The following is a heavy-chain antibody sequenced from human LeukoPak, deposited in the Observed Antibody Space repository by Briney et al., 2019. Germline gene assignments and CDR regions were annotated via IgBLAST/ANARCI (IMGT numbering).Heavy chain of an antibody. CDR1: GFTFSDYS. CDR3: ARVYCSGGSCYRALDY. J-gene: IGHJ4*02. Sequence: GGSLRLSCVVSGFTFSDYSMNWVRQAPGKGLEWISYIAGSSEIYYADSVKGRFTISRDNAKNSLFLQMDSLRAEDTAVYYCARVYCSGGSCYRALDYWGQGALVTVSS. V-gene: IGHV3-69-1*01. D-gene: IGHD2-15*01. CDR2: IAGSSEI.